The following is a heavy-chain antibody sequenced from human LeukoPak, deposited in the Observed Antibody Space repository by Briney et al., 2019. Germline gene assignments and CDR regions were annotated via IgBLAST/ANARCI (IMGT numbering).Heavy chain of an antibody. D-gene: IGHD6-19*01. CDR3: ARGDEWLVRYYYYYYMDV. Sequence: KPGGSLRLSCAASGFTFSSYSMNWVRQAPGKGLEWVSSISSSSYIYYADSVKGRFTISRDNAKNSLYLQMNSLRAEDTAVYYCARGDEWLVRYYYYYYMDVWGKGTTVTVSS. V-gene: IGHV3-21*01. J-gene: IGHJ6*03. CDR2: ISSSSYI. CDR1: GFTFSSYS.